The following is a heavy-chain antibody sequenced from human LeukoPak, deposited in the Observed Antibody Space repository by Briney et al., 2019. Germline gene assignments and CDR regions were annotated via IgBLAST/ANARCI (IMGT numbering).Heavy chain of an antibody. CDR3: ARGDGYNSYYFDY. CDR1: GFSFSSFW. J-gene: IGHJ4*02. Sequence: GGSLRLSCVASGFSFSSFWMSWVRQAPGKGLEWVSSITSSSTYIYYADSVKGRFTISRDNAKNSLYLQMNSLRAEDTAVYYCARGDGYNSYYFDYWGQGTLVTVSS. V-gene: IGHV3-21*04. D-gene: IGHD5-24*01. CDR2: ITSSSTYI.